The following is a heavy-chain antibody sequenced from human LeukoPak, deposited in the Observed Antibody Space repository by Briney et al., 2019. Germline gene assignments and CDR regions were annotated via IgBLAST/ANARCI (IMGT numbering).Heavy chain of an antibody. J-gene: IGHJ6*03. CDR2: IYYSGST. CDR1: GGSISSSSYY. D-gene: IGHD3-3*01. V-gene: IGHV4-39*01. CDR3: ARGSIGWSGYSTYYYYYMDV. Sequence: SETLSLTCTVSGGSISSSSYYWGWIRQPPGKGLEWIGSIYYSGSTYYNPSLKSRVTISVDTSKNQFSLKLSSVTAADTAVYYCARGSIGWSGYSTYYYYYMDVWGKGTTVTVSS.